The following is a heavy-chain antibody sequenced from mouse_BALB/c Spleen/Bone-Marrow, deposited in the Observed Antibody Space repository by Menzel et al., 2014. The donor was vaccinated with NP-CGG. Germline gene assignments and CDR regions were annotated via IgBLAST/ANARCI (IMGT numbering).Heavy chain of an antibody. Sequence: VKLVESGPGLVSPSQSLSITCTVSGFSLTGYGVSWVRQPPGKGLEWLGMIWGDGSTDYNSTLKSILSISKDNYKSQVFLKMNSLQTDDTARYYCARDSFLITRALDYWGQGTSVTVSS. J-gene: IGHJ4*01. V-gene: IGHV2-6-7*01. CDR2: IWGDGST. D-gene: IGHD2-4*01. CDR3: ARDSFLITRALDY. CDR1: GFSLTGYG.